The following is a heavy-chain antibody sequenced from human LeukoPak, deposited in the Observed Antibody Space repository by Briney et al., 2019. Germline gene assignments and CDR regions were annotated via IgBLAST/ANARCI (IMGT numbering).Heavy chain of an antibody. CDR1: GGTFSSYA. J-gene: IGHJ4*02. CDR3: ARAESKYYDSSGYYYYYFDY. D-gene: IGHD3-22*01. V-gene: IGHV1-69*04. Sequence: ASVKVSCKASGGTFSSYAISWVRQAPGQGLEWMGRIIPILGVANYAQRFQGRVTITADKFTSTAYMELSSLRSEDTAVYYCARAESKYYDSSGYYYYYFDYWGQGTLVTVSS. CDR2: IIPILGVA.